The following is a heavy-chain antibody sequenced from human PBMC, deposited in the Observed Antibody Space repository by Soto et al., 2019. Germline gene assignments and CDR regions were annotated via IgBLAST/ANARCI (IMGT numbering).Heavy chain of an antibody. CDR2: IYYSGST. D-gene: IGHD6-19*01. CDR3: ARAKKVAVAGTVGWFDP. V-gene: IGHV4-30-4*08. J-gene: IGHJ5*02. Sequence: SETLSLTCTVSGGSISSGGYYWSWIRHHPGKGLEWIGYIYYSGSTYYNPSLKSRVTISVDTSKNQFSLKLSSVTAADTAVYYCARAKKVAVAGTVGWFDPWGQGTLVTVSS. CDR1: GGSISSGGYY.